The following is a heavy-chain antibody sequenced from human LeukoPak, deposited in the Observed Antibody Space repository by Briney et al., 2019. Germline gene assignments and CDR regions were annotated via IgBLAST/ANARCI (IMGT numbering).Heavy chain of an antibody. D-gene: IGHD1-1*01. J-gene: IGHJ4*02. Sequence: SETLSLTCTVSGGSISSYYWSWIRQPPGKGLEWIGYIYYSGSTNYNPSLKSRVTISVDTSKNQFSLKLSSVTAADTAVYYCVRGSAGTTEDFDYWGQGTLVTVSS. CDR2: IYYSGST. CDR1: GGSISSYY. V-gene: IGHV4-59*01. CDR3: VRGSAGTTEDFDY.